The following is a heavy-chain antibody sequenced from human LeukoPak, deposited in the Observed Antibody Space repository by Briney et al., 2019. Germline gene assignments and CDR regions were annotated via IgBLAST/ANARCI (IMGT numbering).Heavy chain of an antibody. D-gene: IGHD3-22*01. CDR3: ARLHSGPYYDGSGTDYFDY. CDR2: IYSGGST. J-gene: IGHJ4*02. Sequence: GGSLRLSCAASGFTFSSYGMHWVRQAPGKGLEWVAVIYSGGSTYYADSVKGRFTISRDNSKNTLYLQMNSLRAEDTAVYYCARLHSGPYYDGSGTDYFDYWGQGTLVTVSS. CDR1: GFTFSSYG. V-gene: IGHV3-53*01.